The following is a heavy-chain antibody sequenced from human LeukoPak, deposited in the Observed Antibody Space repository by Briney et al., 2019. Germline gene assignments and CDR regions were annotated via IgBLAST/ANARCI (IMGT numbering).Heavy chain of an antibody. J-gene: IGHJ4*02. CDR2: IYSSGST. CDR1: GDSISSATHY. D-gene: IGHD7-27*01. V-gene: IGHV4-61*02. CDR3: ARFLNWVFDN. Sequence: PSETLSLTCAVSGDSISSATHYWSWIRQPAGKGLEWIGRIYSSGSTHYNPSLKSRVSISVDTSKNHFSLKLTSVTGADTAVYYCARFLNWVFDNWGQGTPVTVSS.